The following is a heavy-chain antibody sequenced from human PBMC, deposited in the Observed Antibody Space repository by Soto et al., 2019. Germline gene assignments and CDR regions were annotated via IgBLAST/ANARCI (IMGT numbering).Heavy chain of an antibody. CDR1: GFTFSSYA. Sequence: GGSLRLSCAAPGFTFSSYAMSWVRQAPGKGLEWVSAISGSGGSTYYADSVKGRFTISRDNSKNTLYLQMNSLRAEDTAVYYCAKDPGSSWYEGYYMDVWGKGTTVTVSS. D-gene: IGHD6-13*01. CDR3: AKDPGSSWYEGYYMDV. CDR2: ISGSGGST. V-gene: IGHV3-23*01. J-gene: IGHJ6*03.